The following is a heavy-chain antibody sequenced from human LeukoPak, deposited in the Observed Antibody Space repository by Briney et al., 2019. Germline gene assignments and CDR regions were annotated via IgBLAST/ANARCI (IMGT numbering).Heavy chain of an antibody. CDR2: IYTSGST. D-gene: IGHD3-22*01. CDR1: GGSISSYY. J-gene: IGHJ3*02. CDR3: ARSVRNYYDSSGRLGAFDI. V-gene: IGHV4-4*07. Sequence: SETLSLTCTVSGGSISSYYWSWIRQPAGKGLEWIGRIYTSGSTNYNPSLKSRVTMSVDTSKNQFSPKLSSVTAADTAVYYCARSVRNYYDSSGRLGAFDIWGQGTMVTVSS.